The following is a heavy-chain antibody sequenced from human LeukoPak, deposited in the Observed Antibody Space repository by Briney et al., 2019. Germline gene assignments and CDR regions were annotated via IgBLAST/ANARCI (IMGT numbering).Heavy chain of an antibody. CDR2: ISSRNYI. J-gene: IGHJ4*02. D-gene: IGHD3-22*01. V-gene: IGHV3-21*01. Sequence: GGSLRLSCAASGFTFSSYSMNCVRQAPGKGLEWVSYISSRNYIFYADSVKGRFTISRDNAKNSLYLQMNSLRAEDTAVYYCARDPYYYDSSGYYGEGFDYWGQGTLVTVSS. CDR1: GFTFSSYS. CDR3: ARDPYYYDSSGYYGEGFDY.